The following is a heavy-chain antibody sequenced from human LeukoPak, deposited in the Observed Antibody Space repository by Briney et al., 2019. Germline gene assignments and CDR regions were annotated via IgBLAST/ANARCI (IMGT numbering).Heavy chain of an antibody. CDR3: ARGFWSGPFDY. V-gene: IGHV4-4*07. J-gene: IGHJ4*02. CDR1: GGSFSGYY. CDR2: IYTSGST. D-gene: IGHD3-3*01. Sequence: SETLSLTCTVYGGSFSGYYWSWIRQPAGKGLEWIGRIYTSGSTNYNPSLKSRVTISVDTSKNQFSLKLSSVTAADTAVYYCARGFWSGPFDYWGQGTLVTVSS.